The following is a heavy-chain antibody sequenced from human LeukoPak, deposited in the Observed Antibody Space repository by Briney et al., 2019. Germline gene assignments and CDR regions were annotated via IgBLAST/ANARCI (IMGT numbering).Heavy chain of an antibody. CDR3: AKGMARFGYGALLDY. J-gene: IGHJ4*02. Sequence: PGGSLRLSCAASGFTFNNYGMHWVRQAPGKGLEWVAVISYDGPNKYYADSVKGRFTISRDNSKNTQYLQMNSLRTEDTAVYYCAKGMARFGYGALLDYWGQGTLVTVSS. V-gene: IGHV3-30*18. CDR2: ISYDGPNK. D-gene: IGHD4/OR15-4a*01. CDR1: GFTFNNYG.